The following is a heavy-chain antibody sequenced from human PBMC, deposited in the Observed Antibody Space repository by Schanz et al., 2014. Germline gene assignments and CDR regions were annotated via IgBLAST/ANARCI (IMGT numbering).Heavy chain of an antibody. Sequence: EVQLVESGGGLVQPGGSLRLSCAASGFTFSNYWMSWVRQAPGKGLEWVANIKQDESERSYVDSVKGRFTISRDNAKNSLYLQMNSLRAEDTAVYYCAKDLPAVAVAPLMTGLYDSWGQGTLVTVSS. CDR2: IKQDESER. V-gene: IGHV3-7*01. J-gene: IGHJ4*02. CDR1: GFTFSNYW. D-gene: IGHD6-19*01. CDR3: AKDLPAVAVAPLMTGLYDS.